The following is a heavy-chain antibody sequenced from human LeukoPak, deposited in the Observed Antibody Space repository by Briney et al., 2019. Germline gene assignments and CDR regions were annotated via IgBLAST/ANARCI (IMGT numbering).Heavy chain of an antibody. V-gene: IGHV3-33*01. Sequence: GGSLRLSCAASGFTFSSYGMHWVHQAPGKGLEWVAVIWYDGSNKYYADSVKGRFTISRDNSKDTLYLQMSSLGAEDTAVYYCASLGGERYCSGGSCHDYWGQGTLVTVSS. CDR1: GFTFSSYG. CDR3: ASLGGERYCSGGSCHDY. D-gene: IGHD2-15*01. J-gene: IGHJ4*02. CDR2: IWYDGSNK.